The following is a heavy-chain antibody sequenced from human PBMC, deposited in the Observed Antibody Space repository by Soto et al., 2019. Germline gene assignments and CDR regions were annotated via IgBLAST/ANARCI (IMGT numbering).Heavy chain of an antibody. D-gene: IGHD6-6*01. Sequence: SETLSLTCTVSGGSVSSGSYYCSWIRQPPGKGLEWIGYIYYSGGTNYNPSLKSRITISVDTSKNQFSLKLFSVTAADTAMYYCARDRASSSPNLLHYWGRGTLVTVSS. CDR2: IYYSGGT. CDR3: ARDRASSSPNLLHY. J-gene: IGHJ4*02. CDR1: GGSVSSGSYY. V-gene: IGHV4-61*01.